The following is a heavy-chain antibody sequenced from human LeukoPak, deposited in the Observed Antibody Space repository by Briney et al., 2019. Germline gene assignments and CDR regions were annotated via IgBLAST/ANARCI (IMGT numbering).Heavy chain of an antibody. CDR1: GGSFSGYY. V-gene: IGHV4-34*01. J-gene: IGHJ4*02. CDR3: ARGFSYFSRLGY. Sequence: SETLSLTCAVYGGSFSGYYWSWIRQPPGKGLEWIGEINHSGSTNYNPSLTSRVNISVDTSKNQFPLKLSSVTAADTAVYFCARGFSYFSRLGYWGQGTLVTVSS. D-gene: IGHD2-2*01. CDR2: INHSGST.